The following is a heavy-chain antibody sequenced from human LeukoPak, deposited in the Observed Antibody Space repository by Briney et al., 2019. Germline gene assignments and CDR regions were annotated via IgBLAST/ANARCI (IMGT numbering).Heavy chain of an antibody. CDR3: ARDPLRSTWSTYNNAMDV. Sequence: ASVKVSCKASGYSXTSYAINGVRQAPGQGLEWVGWISAYNGNTDYAQKVQGRVTMTTDASTSTAHMELVSLTSDDTAVYYCARDPLRSTWSTYNNAMDVWGQGTTVTVS. V-gene: IGHV1-18*04. D-gene: IGHD6-13*01. CDR1: GYSXTSYA. J-gene: IGHJ6*02. CDR2: ISAYNGNT.